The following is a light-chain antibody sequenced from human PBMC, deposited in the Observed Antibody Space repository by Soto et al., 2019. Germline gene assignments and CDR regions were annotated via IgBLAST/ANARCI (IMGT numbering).Light chain of an antibody. Sequence: DIQMTQSPSSLSASVGDRVTITCRASENIKTFLHWYQKKPGKAPKLLVYGASSLHSGVPSRFSGSGSGTDFTLTISGLQPEDFHSYYCQQSFSNVLTLGGGTKVDIK. CDR1: ENIKTF. J-gene: IGKJ4*01. CDR2: GAS. CDR3: QQSFSNVLT. V-gene: IGKV1-39*01.